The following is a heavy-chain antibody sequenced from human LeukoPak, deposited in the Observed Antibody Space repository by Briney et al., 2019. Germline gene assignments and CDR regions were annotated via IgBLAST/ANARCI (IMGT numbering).Heavy chain of an antibody. CDR2: ISSSGSTI. Sequence: GGSLRLSCAASGFTFSSYEMNWVRQAPGKGLEWVSHISSSGSTIYYADSVKGRFTISRDNAKKSLYLQMNSLRAEDTAVYYCARDREGHRYGYDYYMDVWGKGTTVTVSS. D-gene: IGHD5-18*01. CDR3: ARDREGHRYGYDYYMDV. V-gene: IGHV3-48*03. CDR1: GFTFSSYE. J-gene: IGHJ6*03.